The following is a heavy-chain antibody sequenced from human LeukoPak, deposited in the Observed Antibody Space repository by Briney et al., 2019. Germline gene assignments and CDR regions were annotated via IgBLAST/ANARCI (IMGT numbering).Heavy chain of an antibody. Sequence: GASVKVSCKASGYTFTSYYMHWVRQAPGQGLEWTGIINPSGGSTSYAQKFQGRVTMTRDTSTSTVYMELSSLRSEDTAVYYCARSITIFGVVITANYYYYGMDVWGQGTTVTVSS. CDR2: INPSGGST. CDR1: GYTFTSYY. D-gene: IGHD3-3*01. V-gene: IGHV1-46*01. CDR3: ARSITIFGVVITANYYYYGMDV. J-gene: IGHJ6*02.